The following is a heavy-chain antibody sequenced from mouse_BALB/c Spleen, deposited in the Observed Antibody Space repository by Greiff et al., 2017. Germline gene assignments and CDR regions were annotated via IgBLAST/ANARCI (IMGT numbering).Heavy chain of an antibody. Sequence: EVKLQESGPGLVKPSQSLSLTCTVTGYSITSDYAWNWIRQFPGNKLEWMGYISYSGSTSYNPSLKSRISITRDTSKNQFFLQLNSVTTEDTATYYCARKDRYDERTWFAYWGQGTLVTVSA. D-gene: IGHD2-14*01. J-gene: IGHJ3*01. V-gene: IGHV3-2*02. CDR1: GYSITSDYA. CDR2: ISYSGST. CDR3: ARKDRYDERTWFAY.